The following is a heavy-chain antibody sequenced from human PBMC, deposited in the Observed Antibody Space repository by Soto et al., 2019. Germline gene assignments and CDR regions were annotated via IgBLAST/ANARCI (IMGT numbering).Heavy chain of an antibody. CDR3: AKDRTPLYIVLMDY. CDR1: GFTFSSYG. J-gene: IGHJ4*02. CDR2: ISYDGSNK. D-gene: IGHD2-8*01. Sequence: PGGSLRLSCAASGFTFSSYGMHWVRQAPGKGLEWVAVISYDGSNKYYADSVKGRFTISRDNSKNTLYLQMNSLRAEDTAVYYCAKDRTPLYIVLMDYWGQGTLVTVSS. V-gene: IGHV3-30*18.